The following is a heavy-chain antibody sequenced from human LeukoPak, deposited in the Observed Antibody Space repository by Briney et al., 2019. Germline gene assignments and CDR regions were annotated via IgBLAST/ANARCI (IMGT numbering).Heavy chain of an antibody. CDR1: GFTFSSYA. CDR3: ARSADSSGYFNYFDY. CDR2: ISYDGSNK. D-gene: IGHD3-22*01. V-gene: IGHV3-30*04. Sequence: GGSLRLSCAASGFTFSSYAMHWVRQAPGKGLEWVAVISYDGSNKYYADSVKGRFTISRDNSKNTLYLQMNSLRAEDTAVYYCARSADSSGYFNYFDYWGQGTLVTVSS. J-gene: IGHJ4*02.